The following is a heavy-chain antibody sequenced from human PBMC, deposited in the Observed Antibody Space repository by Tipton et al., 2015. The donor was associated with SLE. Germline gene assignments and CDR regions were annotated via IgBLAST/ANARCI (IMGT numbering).Heavy chain of an antibody. Sequence: QLVQSGAEVMKPGASVKVSCKASGYTFTNFDISWVRQAPGQGLEWMGWISTKNGDTKYAQRFQGRVSMTTDTSTRTTYMALRSPRSDDTAIYYCARECSGTGCLAYWGQGALVTVSS. J-gene: IGHJ4*02. CDR1: GYTFTNFD. V-gene: IGHV1-18*01. D-gene: IGHD3-10*02. CDR2: ISTKNGDT. CDR3: ARECSGTGCLAY.